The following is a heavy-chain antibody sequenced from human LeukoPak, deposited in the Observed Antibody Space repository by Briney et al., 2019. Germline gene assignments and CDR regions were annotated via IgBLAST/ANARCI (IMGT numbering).Heavy chain of an antibody. Sequence: GGSLRLSCAASGFTFSSYAMSWVRQAPGKGLEWVSAISGSGGSTYYADSVRGRFTISRDNSKNTLYLQMNSLRAEDTAVYYCAKDPPPGITMVRGVIITPPNWFDPWGQGTLVTVSS. J-gene: IGHJ5*02. CDR2: ISGSGGST. CDR1: GFTFSSYA. V-gene: IGHV3-23*01. D-gene: IGHD3-10*01. CDR3: AKDPPPGITMVRGVIITPPNWFDP.